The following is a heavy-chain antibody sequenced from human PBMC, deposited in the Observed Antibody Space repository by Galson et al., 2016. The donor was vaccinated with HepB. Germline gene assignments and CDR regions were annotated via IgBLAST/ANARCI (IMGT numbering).Heavy chain of an antibody. CDR2: FAPEDGKT. J-gene: IGHJ4*02. V-gene: IGHV1-24*01. D-gene: IGHD3-3*01. CDR3: AAANFWNAYFVDS. CDR1: GIPLTELS. Sequence: SVKVSCKVSGIPLTELSMHWVRQAPGKGLEWMGGFAPEDGKTLYAQKFQGRVTMTEDKSTDTVYMELTSLKSEDTAMYYCAAANFWNAYFVDSWGQGTLVTVSS.